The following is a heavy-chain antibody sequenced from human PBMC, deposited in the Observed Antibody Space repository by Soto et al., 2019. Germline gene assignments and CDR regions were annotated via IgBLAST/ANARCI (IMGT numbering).Heavy chain of an antibody. D-gene: IGHD5-18*01. CDR1: GGSFSGYY. Sequence: QVQLQQWGAGLLKPSETLSLTCAVYGGSFSGYYWSWIRQPPGKGLEWIGEINHSGSTSYNPSLKSRVTISVDTSKNQFSLKLSSVTAADTAVYYCARGGTGYSYGWSWFDPWGQGTLVTVSS. CDR3: ARGGTGYSYGWSWFDP. V-gene: IGHV4-34*01. J-gene: IGHJ5*02. CDR2: INHSGST.